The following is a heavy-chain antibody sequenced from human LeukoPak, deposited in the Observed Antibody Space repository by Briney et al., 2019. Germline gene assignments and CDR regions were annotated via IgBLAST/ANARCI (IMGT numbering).Heavy chain of an antibody. Sequence: GGSLRLSCAASGFTFSSYWTSWVRQAPGKGLEWVANIKQDGSEKYYVDSVKGRLTISRDNAKNSLYLQMNSLRAEDTAVYYCARVIYDSSGYYYFDYWGQGTLVTVSS. CDR2: IKQDGSEK. CDR1: GFTFSSYW. J-gene: IGHJ4*02. D-gene: IGHD3-22*01. V-gene: IGHV3-7*01. CDR3: ARVIYDSSGYYYFDY.